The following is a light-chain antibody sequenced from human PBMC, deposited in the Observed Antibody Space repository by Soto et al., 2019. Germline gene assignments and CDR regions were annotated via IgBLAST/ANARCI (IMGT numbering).Light chain of an antibody. CDR3: QSADSSGTLVV. J-gene: IGLJ2*01. CDR1: ALPKQY. CDR2: KDS. V-gene: IGLV3-25*03. Sequence: SSELTQPPSVSVSPGQTARITCSGDALPKQYAYWYQQQPGQAPVLVIYKDSERPSGIPERFSGSSSGTTVTLTISGVQAEDEAYYYCQSADSSGTLVVFGGGTKLTVL.